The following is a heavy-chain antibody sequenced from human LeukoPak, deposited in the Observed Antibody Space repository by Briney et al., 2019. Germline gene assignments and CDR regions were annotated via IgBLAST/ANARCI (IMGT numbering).Heavy chain of an antibody. J-gene: IGHJ4*02. CDR1: GYTLTELS. Sequence: ASVKVSCKVSGYTLTELSMHWVRQAPGKGLEWMGGFDPEDGETIYTQKFQGRVTMTEDTSTDTAYMELSSLSSEDTAVYYCATDLGVAVAGTLGFDYWGQGTLVTVSS. CDR2: FDPEDGET. D-gene: IGHD6-19*01. CDR3: ATDLGVAVAGTLGFDY. V-gene: IGHV1-24*01.